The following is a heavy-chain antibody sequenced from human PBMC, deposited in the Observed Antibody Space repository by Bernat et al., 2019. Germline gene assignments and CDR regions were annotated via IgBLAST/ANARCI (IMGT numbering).Heavy chain of an antibody. CDR2: ISYDTSDT. CDR1: GFTFSSYA. J-gene: IGHJ6*02. D-gene: IGHD3-10*01. CDR3: AKDVVGSYYGSGGYKDV. V-gene: IGHV3-30*18. Sequence: QVQLVESGGEMVQPGRSLRLSCEASGFTFSSYAMHWVRQAPGKGLEWLAVISYDTSDTYYADSVKGRFTISRDNSKNTVYMQMNSLRAEDTAVYYCAKDVVGSYYGSGGYKDVWGQGTTVTVSS.